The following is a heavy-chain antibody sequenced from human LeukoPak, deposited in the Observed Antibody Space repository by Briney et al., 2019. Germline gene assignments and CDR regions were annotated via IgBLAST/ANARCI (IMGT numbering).Heavy chain of an antibody. CDR3: ARGYCTGGSCSGAWFDP. CDR1: GYTFTGYH. CDR2: INPNNGGT. Sequence: ASVKVSCKASGYTFTGYHMHWVRQAPAQGLEWMGWINPNNGGTNYAQNFQGRVTMTRDTSISTAYIELSSLRSDDTAVYYCARGYCTGGSCSGAWFDPWGQGTLVTVSS. D-gene: IGHD2-15*01. V-gene: IGHV1-2*02. J-gene: IGHJ5*02.